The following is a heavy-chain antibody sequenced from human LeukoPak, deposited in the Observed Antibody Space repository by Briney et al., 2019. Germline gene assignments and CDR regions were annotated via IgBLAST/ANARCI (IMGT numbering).Heavy chain of an antibody. J-gene: IGHJ4*02. Sequence: SETLSLTCTVSGYSISSGYYWGWIRQPPGKGLEWIGSIYHSGSTYYNPSLKSRVTISVDTSKNQFSLRLSSVTAADTAVYYCARGSTIDYWGQGTLVTVSS. CDR1: GYSISSGYY. D-gene: IGHD2-2*01. V-gene: IGHV4-38-2*02. CDR2: IYHSGST. CDR3: ARGSTIDY.